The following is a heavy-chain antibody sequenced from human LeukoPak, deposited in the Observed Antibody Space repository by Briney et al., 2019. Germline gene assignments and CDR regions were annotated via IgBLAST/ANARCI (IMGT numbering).Heavy chain of an antibody. CDR1: GYTFTSYG. CDR3: ARGELLPPPYYYGMDV. D-gene: IGHD3-10*01. V-gene: IGHV1-18*01. Sequence: ASVKVSCKASGYTFTSYGISWVRRAPGQGLEWMGWISAYNGNTNYAQKLQGRVTMTTDTSTSTAYMELRSLRSDDTAVYYCARGELLPPPYYYGMDVWGQGTTVTVSS. CDR2: ISAYNGNT. J-gene: IGHJ6*02.